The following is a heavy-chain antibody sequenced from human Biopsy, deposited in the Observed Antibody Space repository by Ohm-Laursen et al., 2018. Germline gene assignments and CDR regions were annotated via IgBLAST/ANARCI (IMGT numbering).Heavy chain of an antibody. CDR1: GGSISSNYYY. J-gene: IGHJ4*02. V-gene: IGHV4-39*01. D-gene: IGHD2-15*01. CDR2: IYYRGNT. CDR3: ARHGSQGYCTGGSCVDY. Sequence: SETLSLTCTVSGGSISSNYYYWGWIRQPPGKGLEWIGSIYYRGNTNYNPSLKIRVTISVDTSKNQFSLKLSSATAADTAVFYCARHGSQGYCTGGSCVDYWGQGALVTVSS.